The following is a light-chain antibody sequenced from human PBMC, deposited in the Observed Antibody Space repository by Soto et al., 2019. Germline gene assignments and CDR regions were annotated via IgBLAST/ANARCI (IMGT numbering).Light chain of an antibody. Sequence: QSVLTQPPSVSGAPGQRVTISCTGSSSNIGAGYDVHWYQQLPGTAPKLLIYGNSNRPSGVPDRFSGSKSGTSASLAITGLQAEDEADYYCQSYDSSLRPVVFGTGTKVTVL. CDR3: QSYDSSLRPVV. V-gene: IGLV1-40*01. CDR2: GNS. J-gene: IGLJ1*01. CDR1: SSNIGAGYD.